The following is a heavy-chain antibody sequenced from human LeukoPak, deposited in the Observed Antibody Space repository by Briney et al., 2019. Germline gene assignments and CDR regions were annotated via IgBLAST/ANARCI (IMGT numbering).Heavy chain of an antibody. J-gene: IGHJ4*02. CDR2: ISPGGGTT. CDR3: ARPWRSVTPGY. D-gene: IGHD3-3*01. Sequence: PGGSLRLSCAASGFTFSSSEMNCVRQAPGKGLEWISYISPGGGTTYYADSVKGRFTISRDNAKNSLSLQMNSLRAEDTAVYYCARPWRSVTPGYWGQGTLVTVSS. CDR1: GFTFSSSE. V-gene: IGHV3-48*03.